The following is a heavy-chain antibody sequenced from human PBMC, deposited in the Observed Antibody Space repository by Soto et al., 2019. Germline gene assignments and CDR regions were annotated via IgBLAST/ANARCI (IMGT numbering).Heavy chain of an antibody. CDR2: MYNTGST. V-gene: IGHV4-61*01. D-gene: IGHD3-22*01. CDR1: GGSVSSASYY. J-gene: IGHJ4*02. CDR3: ASGDSSGYSPTY. Sequence: PSETLSLTCTVSGGSVSSASYYWSWIRQPPGKGLDWIAYMYNTGSTNYNPSLKSRVTISADTSKNQFSLKLSSVTAADTAVYYCASGDSSGYSPTYWGQGTLVTVPQ.